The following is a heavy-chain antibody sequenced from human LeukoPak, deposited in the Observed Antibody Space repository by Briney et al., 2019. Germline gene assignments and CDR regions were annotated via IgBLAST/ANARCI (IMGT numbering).Heavy chain of an antibody. J-gene: IGHJ6*02. D-gene: IGHD5-12*01. CDR3: ARWLPDYYYYGMDV. CDR2: INHSGST. V-gene: IGHV4-34*01. CDR1: GGSFSGYY. Sequence: KSSETLSLTCAVYGGSFSGYYWSWIRQPPGKGLEWIGEINHSGSTNYNPSLKSRVTISVDTSKNQFSLKLSSVTAADTAVYYCARWLPDYYYYGMDVWGQGTTVTVSS.